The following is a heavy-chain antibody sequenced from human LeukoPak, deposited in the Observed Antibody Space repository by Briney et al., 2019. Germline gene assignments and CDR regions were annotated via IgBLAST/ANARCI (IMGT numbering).Heavy chain of an antibody. CDR2: INTNTGNP. Sequence: ASVKVSCKASGYTFTSYAMNWVRQAPGQGLEWMGWINTNTGNPTYAQGFTGRFVFSLDTSVSTAYLQISSLKAEDTAVYYCASSKGGPLSPVYYYMDVWGKGTTVTVSS. J-gene: IGHJ6*03. V-gene: IGHV7-4-1*02. D-gene: IGHD2/OR15-2a*01. CDR3: ASSKGGPLSPVYYYMDV. CDR1: GYTFTSYA.